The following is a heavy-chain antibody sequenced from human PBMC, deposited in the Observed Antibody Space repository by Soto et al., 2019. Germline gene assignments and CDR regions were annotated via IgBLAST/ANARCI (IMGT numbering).Heavy chain of an antibody. CDR2: ISYDGSNK. Sequence: QVQLVESGGGVVQPGGSLRLSCAASGFTFSSYAMHWVRQAPGKGLEWVAVISYDGSNKYYADSVNGRFTISRDNSKNTLYLQMKRLIAADTAVYYCGRDRIMMVRGVIIPRGYYYYGMGVWGQGTTVTVSS. V-gene: IGHV3-30-3*01. D-gene: IGHD3-10*01. CDR1: GFTFSSYA. CDR3: GRDRIMMVRGVIIPRGYYYYGMGV. J-gene: IGHJ6*02.